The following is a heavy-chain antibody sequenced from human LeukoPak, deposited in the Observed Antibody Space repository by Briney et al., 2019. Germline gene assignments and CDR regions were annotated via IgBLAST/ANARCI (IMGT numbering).Heavy chain of an antibody. CDR3: ARAGTQYYYYGLDV. V-gene: IGHV1-18*01. D-gene: IGHD6-13*01. J-gene: IGHJ6*02. Sequence: GASVKVSCKASGYTFTTYAISWVGQAPGQGLDGMGWISAYNGNTNYAQKLQGRVTMTTDTSTSTAYMELRSLRSDDTAVYYCARAGTQYYYYGLDVWGQGTTVTVSS. CDR2: ISAYNGNT. CDR1: GYTFTTYA.